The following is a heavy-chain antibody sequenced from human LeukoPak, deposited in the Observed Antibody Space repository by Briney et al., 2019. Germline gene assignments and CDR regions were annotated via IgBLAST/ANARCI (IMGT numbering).Heavy chain of an antibody. Sequence: PGGSLRLSCAASGFTFSSYAMSWVRQAPGKGLEWVSAISGSGGSTYYADSVRGRFTISRDNSKNTLYLQMNSLRAEDTAVYYCAKGAEWLTRPLRDYWGQGTLVTASS. CDR1: GFTFSSYA. CDR2: ISGSGGST. CDR3: AKGAEWLTRPLRDY. J-gene: IGHJ4*02. V-gene: IGHV3-23*01. D-gene: IGHD6-19*01.